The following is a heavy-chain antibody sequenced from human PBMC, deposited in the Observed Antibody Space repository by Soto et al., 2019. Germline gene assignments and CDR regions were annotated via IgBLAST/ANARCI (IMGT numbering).Heavy chain of an antibody. Sequence: QVQLVQSGAEVKKPGASVKVSCKASGYTFTSYGISWVRQAPGQGLEWMGWISAYNGNTNYAQKLQGRVTMTTDTSTSTAYMELRSLGSADTAVYYCARHIPPLYDDYVRGLGTNDYGGQGTLVTVSA. CDR3: ARHIPPLYDDYVRGLGTNDY. CDR1: GYTFTSYG. J-gene: IGHJ4*02. V-gene: IGHV1-18*01. D-gene: IGHD3-16*01. CDR2: ISAYNGNT.